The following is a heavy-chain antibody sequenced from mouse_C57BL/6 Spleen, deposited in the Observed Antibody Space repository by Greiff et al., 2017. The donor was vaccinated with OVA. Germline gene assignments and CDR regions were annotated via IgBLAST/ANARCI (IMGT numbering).Heavy chain of an antibody. V-gene: IGHV1-4*01. CDR3: ARGGGSEAMDY. D-gene: IGHD3-1*01. CDR2: INPSSGYT. CDR1: GYTFTSYT. Sequence: QVHVKQSGAELARPGASVKMSCKASGYTFTSYTMHWVKQRPGQGLEWIGYINPSSGYTKYNQKFKDKATLTADKSSSTAYMQLSSLTSEDSAVYYCARGGGSEAMDYWGQGTSVTVSS. J-gene: IGHJ4*01.